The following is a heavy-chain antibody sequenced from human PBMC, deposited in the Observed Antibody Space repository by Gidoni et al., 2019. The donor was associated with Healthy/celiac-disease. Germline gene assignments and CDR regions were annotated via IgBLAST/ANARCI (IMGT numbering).Heavy chain of an antibody. Sequence: QVQLVESGGGVVQPGRSLRLSCAASGFTFSSYGMHWVRQAPGKGLEWVAVISYDGSNKYYADSVKGRFTISRDNSKNTLYLQMNSLRAEDTAVYYCAKDRGDYDTYTPLDYWGQGTLVTVSS. J-gene: IGHJ4*02. CDR2: ISYDGSNK. CDR3: AKDRGDYDTYTPLDY. D-gene: IGHD3-16*01. CDR1: GFTFSSYG. V-gene: IGHV3-30*18.